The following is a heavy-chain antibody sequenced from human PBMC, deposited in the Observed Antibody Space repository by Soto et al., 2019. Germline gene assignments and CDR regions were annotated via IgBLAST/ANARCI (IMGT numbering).Heavy chain of an antibody. CDR1: GFTFSTYG. Sequence: QGQLVESGGGVFQHGRSLRLSCAVSGFTFSTYGMHWVRQAPGKGLEWVAVVWYGGNNKYYADSVKGRFTISRDNSKNTLYLQMNSLRAEDTAVYYCAVGLRIAVEDYWGQGTLVTVSS. V-gene: IGHV3-33*01. D-gene: IGHD6-19*01. CDR2: VWYGGNNK. CDR3: AVGLRIAVEDY. J-gene: IGHJ4*02.